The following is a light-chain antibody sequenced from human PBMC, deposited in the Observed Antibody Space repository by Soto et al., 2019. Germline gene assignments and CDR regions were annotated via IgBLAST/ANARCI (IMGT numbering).Light chain of an antibody. Sequence: EIVLTQSPATLSLSPGERATLSCRASQGVSSYLAWYPQKPGQAPRLLIYDASNRATGIPARFSGSGSGTDFTLTISSLEPEDFAVYYCQQRSNWLWTFGQGTKVDI. CDR1: QGVSSY. V-gene: IGKV3-11*01. CDR3: QQRSNWLWT. J-gene: IGKJ1*01. CDR2: DAS.